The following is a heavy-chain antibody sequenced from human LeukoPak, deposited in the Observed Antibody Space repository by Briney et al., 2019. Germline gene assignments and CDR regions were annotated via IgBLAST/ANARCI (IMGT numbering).Heavy chain of an antibody. CDR1: GFTVSSNY. V-gene: IGHV3-53*01. Sequence: PGGSLRLSCAASGFTVSSNYMSWVRQAPGKGLEWVSVIYSGGSTYYADSVKGRFTISRDNSKNTLYLQMNSLRAEDTAVYYCARGQNYGGNLHDAFDIWGQGTMVTVSS. CDR2: IYSGGST. CDR3: ARGQNYGGNLHDAFDI. D-gene: IGHD4-23*01. J-gene: IGHJ3*02.